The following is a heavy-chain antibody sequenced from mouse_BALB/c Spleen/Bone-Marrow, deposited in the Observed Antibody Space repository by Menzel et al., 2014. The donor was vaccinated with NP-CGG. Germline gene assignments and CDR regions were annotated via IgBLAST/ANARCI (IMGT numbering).Heavy chain of an antibody. CDR1: GFSLTSYG. CDR3: ARDYGSSYYAMDY. Sequence: QVQLKESGPGLVAPSQSLSITCTVSGFSLTSYGVHRVRQPPGKGLEWLGVIWAGGSTNYNSALMSRLSISKDNSKSQVFLKMNSLQTDDTAMYYCARDYGSSYYAMDYWGQGTSVTVSS. CDR2: IWAGGST. D-gene: IGHD1-1*01. V-gene: IGHV2-9*02. J-gene: IGHJ4*01.